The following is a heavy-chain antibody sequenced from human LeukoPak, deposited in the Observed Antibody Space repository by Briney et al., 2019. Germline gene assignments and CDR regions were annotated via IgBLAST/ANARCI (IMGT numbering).Heavy chain of an antibody. V-gene: IGHV3-74*01. J-gene: IGHJ4*02. CDR1: GFTFSSYW. Sequence: GWSLRLSCAASGFTFSSYWMHWVRQAPGKGLVWVSRINSDGSSTSYADSVKGRFTISRDNAKNTLYLQMNSLRAEDTAVYYCARVWFSSGWFCPLPDYWGQGTLVTVSS. CDR2: INSDGSST. CDR3: ARVWFSSGWFCPLPDY. D-gene: IGHD6-19*01.